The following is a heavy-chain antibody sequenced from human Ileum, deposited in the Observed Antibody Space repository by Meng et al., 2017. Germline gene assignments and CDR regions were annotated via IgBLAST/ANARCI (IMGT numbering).Heavy chain of an antibody. J-gene: IGHJ4*02. CDR2: ISYDGNEK. CDR1: GFTFSNYA. CDR3: ARAFSREFCGGICYIVHY. V-gene: IGHV3-30*04. D-gene: IGHD2-21*02. Sequence: GESLKISCAGSGFTFSNYAIHWVRQAPGKGLEWLAVISYDGNEKHYAGSVKGRFTSSRDNSKNMVYLQMNSLRAEDMAVYYCARAFSREFCGGICYIVHYWGQGTLVTVSS.